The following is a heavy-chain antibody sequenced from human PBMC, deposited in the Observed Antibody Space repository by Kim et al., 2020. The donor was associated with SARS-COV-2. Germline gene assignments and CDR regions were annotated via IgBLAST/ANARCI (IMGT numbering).Heavy chain of an antibody. Sequence: YNRSLRSRVVTSLDASKNQFSLKLTSVTAEDTAVYYCVRDNSVRTNYFDFWGQGILVTVSS. D-gene: IGHD1-20*01. CDR3: VRDNSVRTNYFDF. J-gene: IGHJ4*02. V-gene: IGHV4-30-2*05.